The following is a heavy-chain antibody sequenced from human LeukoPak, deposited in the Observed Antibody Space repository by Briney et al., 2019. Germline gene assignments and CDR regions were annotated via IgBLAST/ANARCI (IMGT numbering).Heavy chain of an antibody. J-gene: IGHJ3*02. D-gene: IGHD3-22*01. CDR2: IYHSGST. Sequence: PSETLSLTCAVSGGSISSGGYSWSWIRQPPGKGLEWIGYIYHSGSTYYNPSLKSRVTISVDRSKNQFSLKLSSVTAADTAVYYCARGWISYDSSGSVLGDAFDIWGQGTMVTVSS. CDR3: ARGWISYDSSGSVLGDAFDI. V-gene: IGHV4-30-2*01. CDR1: GGSISSGGYS.